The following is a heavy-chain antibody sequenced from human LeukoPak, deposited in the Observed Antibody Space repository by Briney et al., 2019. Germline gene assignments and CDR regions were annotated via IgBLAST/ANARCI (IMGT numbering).Heavy chain of an antibody. V-gene: IGHV3-48*04. CDR1: GFTFSYYN. J-gene: IGHJ3*02. D-gene: IGHD6-13*01. CDR3: ARTGIAAADHAFDI. Sequence: GGSLRLSCAASGFTFSYYNMNWVRQAPGKGLEWVSYISSSSSTIYYADSVKGRFTIPRDNAKNSLYLQMNSLRAEDTALYYCARTGIAAADHAFDIWGQGTMVTVSS. CDR2: ISSSSSTI.